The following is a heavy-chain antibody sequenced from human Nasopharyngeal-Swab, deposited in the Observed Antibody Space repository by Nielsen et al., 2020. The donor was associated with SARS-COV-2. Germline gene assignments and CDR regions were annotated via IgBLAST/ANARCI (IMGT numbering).Heavy chain of an antibody. CDR1: GYIFTSYD. CDR3: ARHGVAEDY. CDR2: IGAYNGNT. D-gene: IGHD3-3*01. J-gene: IGHJ4*02. Sequence: SVKDSCKASGYIFTSYDISWVRQARGQGLEWMGWIGAYNGNTNYAQKFQDRVTMTTDTSTSTVYMELRNLRSDDTAVYYCARHGVAEDYWSQGTLVTVSS. V-gene: IGHV1-18*01.